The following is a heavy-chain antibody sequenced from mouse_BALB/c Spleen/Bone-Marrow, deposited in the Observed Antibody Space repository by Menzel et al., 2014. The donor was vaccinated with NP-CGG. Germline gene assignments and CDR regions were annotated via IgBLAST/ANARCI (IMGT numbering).Heavy chain of an antibody. CDR2: IDPANGNA. Sequence: VQLQQSGAELVKPGASVNLSCTASGFNIKDTYMHWVKQRPEQGLEWIGWIDPANGNAKYDPNFQDKAPITADTSSNTSYLHLSSLTSEDTAVYYCTSGEPLEAMDYWGQGPSVTVYS. CDR1: GFNIKDTY. CDR3: TSGEPLEAMDY. V-gene: IGHV14-3*02. J-gene: IGHJ4*01.